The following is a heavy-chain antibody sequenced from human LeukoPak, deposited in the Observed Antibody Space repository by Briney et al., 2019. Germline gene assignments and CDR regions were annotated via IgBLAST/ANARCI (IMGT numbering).Heavy chain of an antibody. V-gene: IGHV3-72*01. Sequence: TGGSLRLSCEVSGFTFSDHYMDWVRQAPGKGLEWVGRTRNKANSYAAEYAASVKGRFTISRYDSKNSLYLLMNSLKTEDTAVYYCARGGLNYDGSGFDYWGQGTLVTVSS. D-gene: IGHD3-22*01. J-gene: IGHJ4*02. CDR1: GFTFSDHY. CDR3: ARGGLNYDGSGFDY. CDR2: TRNKANSYAA.